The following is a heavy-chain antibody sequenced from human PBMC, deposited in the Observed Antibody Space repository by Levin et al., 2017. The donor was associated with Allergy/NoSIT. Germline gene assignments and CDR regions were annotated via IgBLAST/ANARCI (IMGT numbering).Heavy chain of an antibody. D-gene: IGHD5-18*01. J-gene: IGHJ5*02. Sequence: GESLKISCVVSGLPFSIAYMNWVRQAPGKGLEWVGRIKSKTDGGTPDYAEPVKGRFFISRDDSKNTVFLQMDSLRIEDTAVYFCTTVTVTAHHPDSWGQGTLVTVSS. CDR1: GLPFSIAY. CDR2: IKSKTDGGTP. V-gene: IGHV3-15*01. CDR3: TTVTVTAHHPDS.